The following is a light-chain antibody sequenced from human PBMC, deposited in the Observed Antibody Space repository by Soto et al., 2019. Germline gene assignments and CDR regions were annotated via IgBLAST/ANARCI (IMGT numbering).Light chain of an antibody. V-gene: IGKV1-12*01. CDR2: SAS. CDR3: QQSYSTRIT. CDR1: QDISSW. Sequence: DIQMTQTPSSVSASVGDRVTITCRASQDISSWLAWYQQKPGKAPKVLIYSASSIQSGVPSRFNGSGSGTDFTLTISNLQPEDSATYYCQQSYSTRITFGQGTRLEI. J-gene: IGKJ5*01.